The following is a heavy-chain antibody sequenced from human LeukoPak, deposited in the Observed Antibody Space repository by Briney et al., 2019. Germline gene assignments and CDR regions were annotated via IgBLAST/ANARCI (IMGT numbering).Heavy chain of an antibody. CDR2: INPNSGGT. CDR3: AREGPIDYYYYMDV. V-gene: IGHV1-2*02. CDR1: GYTFTGYY. Sequence: ASVKVSCKASGYTFTGYYMHWVRQAPGQGLEWMGWINPNSGGTNYAQKFQGRVTMTRDTSISTAYMELSRLRSDDTAVYYCAREGPIDYYYYMDVWGKGTTVTVSS. J-gene: IGHJ6*03. D-gene: IGHD2-21*01.